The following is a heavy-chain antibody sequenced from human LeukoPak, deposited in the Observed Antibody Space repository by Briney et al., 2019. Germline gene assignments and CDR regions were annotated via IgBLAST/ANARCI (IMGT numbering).Heavy chain of an antibody. J-gene: IGHJ6*02. CDR1: GGSFSGYY. V-gene: IGHV4-34*01. Sequence: SETLSLTCAVYGGSFSGYYWSWIRQPPGKGLEWIGEINHSGSTNYNPSLKSRVTISVDTSKKQFSLKLSSVTAADTAVYYCARDRGYSYGYYHGMDVWGQGTTVTVSS. CDR2: INHSGST. CDR3: ARDRGYSYGYYHGMDV. D-gene: IGHD5-18*01.